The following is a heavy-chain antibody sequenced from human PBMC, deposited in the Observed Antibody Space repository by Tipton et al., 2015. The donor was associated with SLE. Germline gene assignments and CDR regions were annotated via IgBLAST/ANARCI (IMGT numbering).Heavy chain of an antibody. CDR3: ARDRATMIVVVTGYFDL. CDR2: IYHSGST. CDR1: GYSISSGYY. V-gene: IGHV4-38-2*02. Sequence: GLVKPSETLSLTCAVSGYSISSGYYWGWIRQPPGKGLEWIGSIYHSGSTYYNPSLKSRVTISVDTSKNQFSLKLSSVTAADTAVYYCARDRATMIVVVTGYFDLWGRGTLVTVSS. D-gene: IGHD3-22*01. J-gene: IGHJ2*01.